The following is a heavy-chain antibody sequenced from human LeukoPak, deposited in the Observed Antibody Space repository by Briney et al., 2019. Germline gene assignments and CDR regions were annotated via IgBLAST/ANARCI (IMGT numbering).Heavy chain of an antibody. CDR2: IYTSGST. CDR3: ASPLLWFGADDAFDI. D-gene: IGHD3-10*01. Sequence: SETLSLTCTVSGGSISSGSYYWSWIRQPAGKGLEWIGRIYTSGSTNYNPSLKSRVTISVDTSKNQFSLKLSSVTAADTAVYYCASPLLWFGADDAFDIWGQGTMVTVSS. V-gene: IGHV4-61*02. J-gene: IGHJ3*02. CDR1: GGSISSGSYY.